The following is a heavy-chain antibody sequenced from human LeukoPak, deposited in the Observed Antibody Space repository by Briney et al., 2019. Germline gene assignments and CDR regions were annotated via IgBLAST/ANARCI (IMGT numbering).Heavy chain of an antibody. CDR1: GASISGNSFY. J-gene: IGHJ4*02. D-gene: IGHD3-22*01. CDR2: IYYTGIT. CDR3: AGPGITTFHY. V-gene: IGHV4-39*01. Sequence: PSETLSLTCTVSGASISGNSFYWGWVRQPPGKGLEWIGNIYYTGITYYNPSLKSRVTISVDPSKNQFSLRLNSVTAADTAIYYCAGPGITTFHYWGQGTLVTVSS.